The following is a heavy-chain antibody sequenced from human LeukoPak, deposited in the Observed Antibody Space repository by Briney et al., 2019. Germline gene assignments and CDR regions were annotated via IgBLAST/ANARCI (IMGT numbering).Heavy chain of an antibody. D-gene: IGHD6-19*01. CDR3: ARGRYSSGWYYTFDI. CDR2: IDYTGTT. CDR1: GGSIGTSY. Sequence: SETLSLTCIVSGGSIGTSYWSWIRQPPGKGLEWIGYIDYTGTTKYNPSLKSRATLSVDMLKNQFSLKLNSVTAADTAVYYCARGRYSSGWYYTFDIWGQGTMVTVSS. V-gene: IGHV4-59*01. J-gene: IGHJ3*02.